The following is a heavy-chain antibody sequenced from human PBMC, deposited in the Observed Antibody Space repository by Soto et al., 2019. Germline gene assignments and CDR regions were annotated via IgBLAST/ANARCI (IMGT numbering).Heavy chain of an antibody. CDR1: GYTFTSCG. D-gene: IGHD1-26*01. CDR3: ARARCGSYYSGAYGMDV. J-gene: IGHJ6*02. CDR2: ISAYNGNT. V-gene: IGHV1-18*01. Sequence: ASVKVPCKASGYTFTSCGISCVRQAPGQGLEWMGWISAYNGNTNKAQKLKGRVTMNTDTSTSTAYMEPRSLRSDDTAVYHCARARCGSYYSGAYGMDVWGQGTTVTVSS.